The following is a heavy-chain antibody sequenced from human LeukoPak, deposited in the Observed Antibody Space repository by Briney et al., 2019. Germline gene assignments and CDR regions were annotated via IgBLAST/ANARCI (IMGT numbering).Heavy chain of an antibody. CDR1: GSTFGSYA. CDR2: INSDGSWT. CDR3: VSFYETY. D-gene: IGHD2/OR15-2a*01. J-gene: IGHJ4*02. Sequence: GGSLRLSCAVSGSTFGSYAMSWVRQAPGKGLVWVSHINSDGSWTSYADSVKGRFTISKDNAKNTVYLQMNSLRAEDTAVYYCVSFYETYWGRGTLVTVSS. V-gene: IGHV3-74*01.